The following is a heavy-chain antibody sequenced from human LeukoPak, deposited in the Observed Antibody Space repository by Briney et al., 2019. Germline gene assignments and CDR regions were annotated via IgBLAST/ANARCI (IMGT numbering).Heavy chain of an antibody. CDR1: GASISSSGYH. D-gene: IGHD4-17*01. Sequence: PSETLSLTCTVSGASISSSGYHWGWIRQPPGKGLGWIGSINYSGKMYYNPSLKGRVNISIDTSKNQFSLTQSSVTAADTAVYYCARRSAGDYVYRCFESWGQGTLVTVSS. CDR3: ARRSAGDYVYRCFES. V-gene: IGHV4-39*01. J-gene: IGHJ4*02. CDR2: INYSGKM.